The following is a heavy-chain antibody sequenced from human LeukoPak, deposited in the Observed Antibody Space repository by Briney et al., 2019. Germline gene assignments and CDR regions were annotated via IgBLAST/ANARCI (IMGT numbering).Heavy chain of an antibody. CDR2: ISSSGSTI. D-gene: IGHD3-10*01. J-gene: IGHJ4*02. V-gene: IGHV3-48*04. Sequence: GGSLRLSCAASGFTFSSYSMNWVRQAPGKGLEWVSYISSSGSTIYYADSVKGRFTISRDNAKNSLYLQMNSLRAEDTAVYYCARVSRGFRYYFDYWGQGTLVTVSS. CDR1: GFTFSSYS. CDR3: ARVSRGFRYYFDY.